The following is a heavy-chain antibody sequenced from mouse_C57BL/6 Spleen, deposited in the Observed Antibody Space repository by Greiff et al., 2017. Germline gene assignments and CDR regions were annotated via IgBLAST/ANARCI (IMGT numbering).Heavy chain of an antibody. CDR3: ARGGSRLYYYAMDY. CDR1: GFTFSDYY. CDR2: INYDGSST. J-gene: IGHJ4*01. D-gene: IGHD1-1*02. Sequence: DVQLVESEGGLVQPGSSMKLSCTASGFTFSDYYMAWVRQVPEKGLEWVANINYDGSSTYYLDSLESRFIISRDNAKNILYLQMSSLKSEDTATYYCARGGSRLYYYAMDYWGQGTSVTVSS. V-gene: IGHV5-16*01.